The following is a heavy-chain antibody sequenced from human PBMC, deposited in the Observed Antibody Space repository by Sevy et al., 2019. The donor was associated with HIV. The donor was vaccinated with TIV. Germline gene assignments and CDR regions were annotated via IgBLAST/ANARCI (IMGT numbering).Heavy chain of an antibody. CDR2: ISYDGSNK. V-gene: IGHV3-30*03. CDR3: ASVVFTFEGDPYDKHQFMDV. CDR1: GFTFSNYD. J-gene: IGHJ6*03. Sequence: GESLKSSCAASGFTFSNYDIHWVRQAPGKGLEWVAVISYDGSNKFYSDSVKGRFTISRDNSKSTLYLQFSSLRTEDTVVDYGASVVFTFEGDPYDKHQFMDVWGNGTTVTVSS. D-gene: IGHD3-16*01.